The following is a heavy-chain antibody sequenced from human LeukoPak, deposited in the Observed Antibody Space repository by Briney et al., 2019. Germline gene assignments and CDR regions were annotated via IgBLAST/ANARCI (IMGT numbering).Heavy chain of an antibody. J-gene: IGHJ4*02. Sequence: ASVTVSCKASGYTFTNYVINWVRQAPGQGLEWVGWISAYNGNTNYTQKFQGRLTITMDTSTSTAYMELRSLRSGDTAVYFCAREHIFERSRVDYWGQGTLVTVSS. V-gene: IGHV1-18*04. CDR1: GYTFTNYV. D-gene: IGHD2-21*01. CDR3: AREHIFERSRVDY. CDR2: ISAYNGNT.